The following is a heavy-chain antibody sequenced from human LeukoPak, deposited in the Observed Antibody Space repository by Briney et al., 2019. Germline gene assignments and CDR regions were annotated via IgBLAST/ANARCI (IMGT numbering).Heavy chain of an antibody. D-gene: IGHD1-26*01. CDR2: INSDGSST. Sequence: GGSLTLSCAASGFTFSSYWMRWVRHAPGKGLVWVSRINSDGSSTMYADSVKGRFTISRDNAKNTLYLQMNSLRAEDTAVYYCARDREGYFDYWGEGTLVTVSS. CDR3: ARDREGYFDY. CDR1: GFTFSSYW. V-gene: IGHV3-74*03. J-gene: IGHJ4*02.